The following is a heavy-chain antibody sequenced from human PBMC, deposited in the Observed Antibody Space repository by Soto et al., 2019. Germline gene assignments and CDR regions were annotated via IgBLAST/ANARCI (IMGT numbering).Heavy chain of an antibody. V-gene: IGHV4-59*08. CDR3: ARGWWARDGDVMDG. Sequence: QVQLQESGPGLVQPSKTLSLTCTVSGGSISSYYWSWIRQPPGKELQYIGYIYYTESTNYNPSLKSRVLMSVDPARNALSVTLSSVTTADTPVHHRARGWWARDGDVMDGWGRGTTVTFSS. CDR2: IYYTEST. D-gene: IGHD2-15*01. J-gene: IGHJ6*02. CDR1: GGSISSYY.